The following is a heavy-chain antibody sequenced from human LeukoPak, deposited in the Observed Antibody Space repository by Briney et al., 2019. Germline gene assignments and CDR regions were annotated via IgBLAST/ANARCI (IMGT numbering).Heavy chain of an antibody. J-gene: IGHJ4*02. Sequence: SETLSLTCTVSGGSINSYWSWIRQPAAKGLEWFGRISGSGTITYNPALPSRLSISIDTSKNQYSLKLMSVTAADTAVYYCARGGWAALDYWGQGTLVTVSS. CDR2: ISGSGTI. CDR1: GGSINSY. D-gene: IGHD2-15*01. V-gene: IGHV4-4*07. CDR3: ARGGWAALDY.